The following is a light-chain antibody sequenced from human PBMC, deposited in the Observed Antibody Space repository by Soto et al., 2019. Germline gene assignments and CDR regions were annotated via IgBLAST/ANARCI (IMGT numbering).Light chain of an antibody. Sequence: QSVLTQPPSASATPGQTVTISCSGRYSNIGSNFVSWYQRLPGTAPKLLIYSINQRPSGVPDRFSGSKSGTSASLTISGLQSEDEADYFCSSWDDSLDGPVFGGGTKVPS. V-gene: IGLV1-44*01. J-gene: IGLJ3*02. CDR3: SSWDDSLDGPV. CDR2: SIN. CDR1: YSNIGSNF.